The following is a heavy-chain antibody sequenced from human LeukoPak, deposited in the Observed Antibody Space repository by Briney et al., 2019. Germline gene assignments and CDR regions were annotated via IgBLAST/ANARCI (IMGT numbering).Heavy chain of an antibody. CDR3: ARAKGNYYGSGSYFNY. Sequence: SLRLSCAAAGPTFSSYAMHWDSQAPGKGLEYVSAISSNGGSTYYANSVKGRLITSRDNSKNTLYLQMGSLRAEDMAVYYCARAKGNYYGSGSYFNYWGQGTLVTVSS. CDR1: GPTFSSYA. J-gene: IGHJ4*02. D-gene: IGHD3-10*01. CDR2: ISSNGGST. V-gene: IGHV3-64*01.